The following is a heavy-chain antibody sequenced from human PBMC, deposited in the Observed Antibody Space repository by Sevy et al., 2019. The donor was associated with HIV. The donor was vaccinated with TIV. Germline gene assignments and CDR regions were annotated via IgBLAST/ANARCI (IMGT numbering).Heavy chain of an antibody. J-gene: IGHJ4*02. CDR3: AKSDYNFWSGQAGGYYFDF. V-gene: IGHV3-23*01. D-gene: IGHD3-3*01. CDR1: GFTFSSYA. CDR2: ISGSGTTT. Sequence: GGSLRLSCAASGFTFSSYAMSWVRHAPGKGLEWVSAISGSGTTTYYAASVKGRFTISRDNSKNTLYLQMNSLRAEDTAVYYCAKSDYNFWSGQAGGYYFDFWGQGALVTVSS.